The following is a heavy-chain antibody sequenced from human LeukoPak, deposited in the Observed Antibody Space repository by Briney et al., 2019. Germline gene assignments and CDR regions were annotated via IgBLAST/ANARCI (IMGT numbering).Heavy chain of an antibody. D-gene: IGHD1-26*01. J-gene: IGHJ4*02. CDR2: IYPGDSDT. Sequence: GESLKISCKGSGYSFTSYWIGWVRQMPGKGLGWMGIIYPGDSDTRYTPSFQGQVTISADKSISTAYLQWSSLQASDTAMYYCAIRENPSTWVDYWGEGNLVTVSS. CDR1: GYSFTSYW. CDR3: AIRENPSTWVDY. V-gene: IGHV5-51*01.